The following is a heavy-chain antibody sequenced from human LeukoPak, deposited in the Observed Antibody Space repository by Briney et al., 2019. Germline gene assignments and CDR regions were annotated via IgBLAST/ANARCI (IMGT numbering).Heavy chain of an antibody. CDR3: ARGAFYYDSSGYDY. CDR2: IYYSGST. D-gene: IGHD3-22*01. J-gene: IGHJ4*02. CDR1: GGSISSGGYY. Sequence: PSETLSLTCTVSGGSISSGGYYWSWLRQHPGKGLEWLGYIYYSGSTYYNPSLKSRVTISVDTSKNQFSLKLSSVTAADTAVYYCARGAFYYDSSGYDYWGQGTLVTVSS. V-gene: IGHV4-31*03.